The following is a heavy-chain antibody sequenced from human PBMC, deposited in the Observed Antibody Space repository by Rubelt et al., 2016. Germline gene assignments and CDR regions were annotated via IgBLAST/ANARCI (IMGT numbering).Heavy chain of an antibody. CDR3: ARGEGDPNWYFDL. D-gene: IGHD2-21*02. CDR1: GFTFSSYA. Sequence: QVQPVESGGGVVQPGRSLRLSCAASGFTFSSYAMHWVRQAPGKGLEWVAVISYDGSNKYYAESVVGRVTIARDNSKNTLYLQMNSLRAEDTAVYYCARGEGDPNWYFDLWGRGTLVTVSS. CDR2: ISYDGSNK. J-gene: IGHJ2*01. V-gene: IGHV3-30*04.